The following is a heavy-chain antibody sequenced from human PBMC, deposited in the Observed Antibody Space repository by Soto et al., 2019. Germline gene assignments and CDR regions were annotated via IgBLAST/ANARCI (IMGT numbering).Heavy chain of an antibody. Sequence: EVQLVESGGGLVQPGRSLRLSCAASGFTFDDYAMHWVRQAPGKGLEWVSGISWNSGSIGYADSVKGRFTISRDNAKNSLYLQMNSLGAEDTALYYCAKDGGYCISTSCYANFDYWGQGTLVTVSS. CDR1: GFTFDDYA. CDR3: AKDGGYCISTSCYANFDY. V-gene: IGHV3-9*01. J-gene: IGHJ4*02. CDR2: ISWNSGSI. D-gene: IGHD2-2*01.